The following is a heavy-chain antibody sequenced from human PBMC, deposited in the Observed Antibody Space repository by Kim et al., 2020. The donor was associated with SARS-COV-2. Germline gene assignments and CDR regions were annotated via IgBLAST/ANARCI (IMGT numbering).Heavy chain of an antibody. CDR2: IYTSGST. CDR3: ASGGAGHYFDY. Sequence: SETLSLTCTVSGGSISSGSYYWSWIRQPAGKGLEWIGRIYTSGSTNYNPSLKSRVTISVDTSKNQFSLKLSSVTAADTAVYYCASGGAGHYFDYWGQGTLVTVSS. V-gene: IGHV4-61*02. CDR1: GGSISSGSYY. J-gene: IGHJ4*02. D-gene: IGHD3-16*01.